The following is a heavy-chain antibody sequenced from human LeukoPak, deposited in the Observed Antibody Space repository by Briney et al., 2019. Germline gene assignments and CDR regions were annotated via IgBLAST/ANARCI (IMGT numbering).Heavy chain of an antibody. D-gene: IGHD2-15*01. CDR3: ARSRSGGDY. V-gene: IGHV3-30*04. Sequence: GGSLRLSCAASRFSFRSYTMHWVRQAPGEGLEWVAVISHDGSNTDYADSVQGRFIISRDNSKNTLFLQMNSLRAEDTAVYYCARSRSGGDYWGQGTLVTVSS. CDR2: ISHDGSNT. CDR1: RFSFRSYT. J-gene: IGHJ4*02.